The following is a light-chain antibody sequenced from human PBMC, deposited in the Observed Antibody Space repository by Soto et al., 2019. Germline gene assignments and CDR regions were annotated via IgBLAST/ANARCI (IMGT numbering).Light chain of an antibody. Sequence: QSALTQPPSASGSPGQSVTISCTGTSSDVGGYNFVSWYQQYPGKVPKLMVYEVNKRPSGVPDRFSGSKSSNTASLTVSGHQAEDEADYYCTSYAGGNNVFGTGTKLTVL. J-gene: IGLJ1*01. CDR2: EVN. V-gene: IGLV2-8*01. CDR1: SSDVGGYNF. CDR3: TSYAGGNNV.